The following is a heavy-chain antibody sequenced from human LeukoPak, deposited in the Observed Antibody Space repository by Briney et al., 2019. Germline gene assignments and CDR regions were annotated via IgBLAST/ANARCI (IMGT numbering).Heavy chain of an antibody. V-gene: IGHV1-2*02. CDR3: ARDGVVVAPFYYYYGMDV. Sequence: GASVKVSCKASGYTFTGYYMHWVRQAPGQGLEWMGWINPNSGGTNYAQKFQGRVTMTRDTSISTAYMELSRLRSDGTAVYYCARDGVVVAPFYYYYGMDVWGQGTTVTVSS. CDR1: GYTFTGYY. D-gene: IGHD2-15*01. CDR2: INPNSGGT. J-gene: IGHJ6*02.